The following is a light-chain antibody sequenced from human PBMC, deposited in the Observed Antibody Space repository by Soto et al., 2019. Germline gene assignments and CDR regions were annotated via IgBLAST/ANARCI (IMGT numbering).Light chain of an antibody. CDR3: SLYTNTNTYV. Sequence: QSVLTQPPSVSGSPGQSVTISCTGTSSDLSSYNRVSWYQQSPGTAPKLIIYEFSNRPSGVPDRCSGSRSGNTASLTISGLQAEDEADYYCSLYTNTNTYVFGTGTKV. CDR1: SSDLSSYNR. V-gene: IGLV2-18*01. J-gene: IGLJ1*01. CDR2: EFS.